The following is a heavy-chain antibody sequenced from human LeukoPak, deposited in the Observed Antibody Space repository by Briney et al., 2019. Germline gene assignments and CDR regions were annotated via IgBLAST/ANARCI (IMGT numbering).Heavy chain of an antibody. J-gene: IGHJ5*02. V-gene: IGHV1-69*04. CDR3: ARDHRGRPDLVAATLNWFDP. CDR2: IIPILGIA. D-gene: IGHD2-15*01. CDR1: GGTFSSYA. Sequence: SVKVSCKASGGTFSSYAISWVRQAPGQGLEWMGRIIPILGIANYAQKFQGRVTITADKSTSTAYMELSSLRSEDTAVYYCARDHRGRPDLVAATLNWFDPWGQGTLVTVSS.